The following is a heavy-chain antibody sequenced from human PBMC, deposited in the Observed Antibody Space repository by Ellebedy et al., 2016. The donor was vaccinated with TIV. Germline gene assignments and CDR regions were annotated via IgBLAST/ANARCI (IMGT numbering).Heavy chain of an antibody. CDR3: ARESSSSPTYGMDV. D-gene: IGHD6-6*01. CDR1: GYTLTELS. Sequence: ASVKVSCXVSGYTLTELSMHWVRQAPGKGLEWMGGFDPEDGETIYAQKFQGRVTMTEDTSTDTAYMELSSLRSEDTAVYYCARESSSSPTYGMDVWGQGTTVTVSS. J-gene: IGHJ6*02. CDR2: FDPEDGET. V-gene: IGHV1-24*01.